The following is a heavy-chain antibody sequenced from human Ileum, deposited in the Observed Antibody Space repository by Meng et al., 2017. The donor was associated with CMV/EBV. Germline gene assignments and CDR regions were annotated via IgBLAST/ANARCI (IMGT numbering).Heavy chain of an antibody. J-gene: IGHJ4*02. CDR1: GGSISHNSYY. CDR2: ISYSGNT. CDR3: ARFGRGVAAAYFDN. Sequence: GSLRLSCTVSGGSISHNSYYWMWIRQPPGKGLEWIGYISYSGNTNYNPSLKSRSTILVDTSKNHFSLKMRSVIAADTAVYYCARFGRGVAAAYFDNWGQGTLVTVSS. V-gene: IGHV4-61*03. D-gene: IGHD6-13*01.